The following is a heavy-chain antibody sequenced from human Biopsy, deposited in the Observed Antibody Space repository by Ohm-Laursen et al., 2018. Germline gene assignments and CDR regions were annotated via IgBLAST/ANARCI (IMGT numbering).Heavy chain of an antibody. CDR3: ARRPYGGTRYWYFDL. D-gene: IGHD4-23*01. J-gene: IGHJ2*01. V-gene: IGHV4-31*01. CDR2: IYYSGTT. CDR1: GGFVSSGGFY. Sequence: TLSLTCTVSGGFVSSGGFYWSWLRQHPGKGLEWIGYIYYSGTTYYNPSLMSLVTISVDTSTNQFSLKLNSVTAADTAVYYCARRPYGGTRYWYFDLWGRGTLVTVSS.